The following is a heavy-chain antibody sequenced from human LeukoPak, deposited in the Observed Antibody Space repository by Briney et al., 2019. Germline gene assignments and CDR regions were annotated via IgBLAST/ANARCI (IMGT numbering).Heavy chain of an antibody. CDR1: GFTFSSYA. D-gene: IGHD3-3*01. CDR2: ISYDGSNK. CDR3: ARGSEKGYYDFWSCYSSSGLKY. Sequence: GGSLRLSCAASGFTFSSYAMHWVRQAPGKGLEWVAVISYDGSNKYYADSVKGRFTISRDNSKNTLYLQMNSLRAEDTAVYYCARGSEKGYYDFWSCYSSSGLKYWGQGTLVTVSS. J-gene: IGHJ4*02. V-gene: IGHV3-30-3*01.